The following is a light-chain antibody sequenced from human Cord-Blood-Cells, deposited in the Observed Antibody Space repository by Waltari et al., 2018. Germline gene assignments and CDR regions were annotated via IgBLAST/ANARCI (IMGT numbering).Light chain of an antibody. Sequence: ASTPPPSASGSPRQPVPNPRTRARCSVRRHIYSSWYQQHPGKAPKLMIYEVSKRPSGVPDRFSGSKSGNTASLTVSGLQAEDEADYYCSSYAGSNNVVFGGGTKLTVL. CDR3: SSYAGSNNVV. J-gene: IGLJ2*01. V-gene: IGLV2-8*01. CDR1: RCSVRRHIY. CDR2: EVS.